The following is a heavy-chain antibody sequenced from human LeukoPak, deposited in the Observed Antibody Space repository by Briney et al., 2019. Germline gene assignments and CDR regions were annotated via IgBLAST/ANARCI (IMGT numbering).Heavy chain of an antibody. CDR1: GFTVSSNY. CDR3: ARDGAVLTGYYDY. Sequence: GGSLRLSCAASGFTVSSNYLSWVRQAPGKGLEGVSSIYSGGSTYYADSVTGRFTISRDNSKNTLYLQMNSLRAEDTAVYYCARDGAVLTGYYDYWGQGTLVTVSS. CDR2: IYSGGST. D-gene: IGHD3-9*01. V-gene: IGHV3-66*01. J-gene: IGHJ4*02.